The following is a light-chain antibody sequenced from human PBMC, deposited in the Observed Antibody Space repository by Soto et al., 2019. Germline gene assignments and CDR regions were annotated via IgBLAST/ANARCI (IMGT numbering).Light chain of an antibody. CDR3: SSYTSSNSVV. CDR2: DVS. Sequence: QSALTQPASVSGSPGQSITISCTGTSSDVGGYNWVAWYQQHPGKAPKLMFCDVSIRPSGVSDRFSGSKSGNTASLTISGLQAEDEADYYCSSYTSSNSVVFGGGTKVTVL. CDR1: SSDVGGYNW. J-gene: IGLJ3*02. V-gene: IGLV2-14*03.